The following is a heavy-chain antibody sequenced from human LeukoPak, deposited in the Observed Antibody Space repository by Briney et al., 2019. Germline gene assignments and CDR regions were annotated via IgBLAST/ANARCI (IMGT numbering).Heavy chain of an antibody. CDR1: GYTFTGYY. V-gene: IGHV1-8*02. D-gene: IGHD3-10*01. CDR2: MNPNSGNT. J-gene: IGHJ4*02. Sequence: ASVKVSCKASGYTFTGYYMHWVRQATGQGLEWMGRMNPNSGNTGYAQKFQGRVTMTRNTSISTAYMELSSLRSEDTAVYYCARVRVAHTIWFGELYPFDYWGQGTLVTVSS. CDR3: ARVRVAHTIWFGELYPFDY.